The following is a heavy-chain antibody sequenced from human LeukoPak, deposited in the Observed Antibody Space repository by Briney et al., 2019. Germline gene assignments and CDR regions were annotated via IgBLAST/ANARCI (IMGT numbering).Heavy chain of an antibody. J-gene: IGHJ4*02. V-gene: IGHV1-69*13. Sequence: ASVKVSCKASGGTFSSYAISWVRQTPGQGLEWMGGIIPIFGSANYAQKFQGRVTLTADESTSTAYMELSSLRSEDTAVYYCASGMITFGGVIVIPPTFDYWGQGTLVTASS. CDR1: GGTFSSYA. D-gene: IGHD3-16*02. CDR3: ASGMITFGGVIVIPPTFDY. CDR2: IIPIFGSA.